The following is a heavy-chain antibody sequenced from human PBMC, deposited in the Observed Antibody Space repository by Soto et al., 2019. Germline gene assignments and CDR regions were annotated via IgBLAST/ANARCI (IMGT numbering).Heavy chain of an antibody. V-gene: IGHV1-69*18. CDR1: GGTFSTYS. D-gene: IGHD6-19*01. Sequence: QVQLVQSGAEVKEPGSSVKVSCTASGGTFSTYSISWVRQAPGQGLEWMGMIIPMFGTPDYAQKSQGRVTITADESTSTVYMELSSLRSEDTAVYYCAREGGAYSSGWRYFDYWGQGTLLTVSS. J-gene: IGHJ4*02. CDR3: AREGGAYSSGWRYFDY. CDR2: IIPMFGTP.